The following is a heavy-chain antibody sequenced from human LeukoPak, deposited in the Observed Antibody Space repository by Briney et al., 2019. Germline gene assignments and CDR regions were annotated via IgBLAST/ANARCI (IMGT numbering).Heavy chain of an antibody. V-gene: IGHV3-7*03. CDR1: GFPFNAYW. Sequence: GGSLRLSCAASGFPFNAYWMTWVRQAPGKGLEWVANIRQDGVTKYYVDSVKGRFTISRDNAMNSLYLQMNSLRAEDTAIYYCARSLPYGTTWYGRSDFWGQGTLVTVSS. D-gene: IGHD6-13*01. J-gene: IGHJ4*02. CDR3: ARSLPYGTTWYGRSDF. CDR2: IRQDGVTK.